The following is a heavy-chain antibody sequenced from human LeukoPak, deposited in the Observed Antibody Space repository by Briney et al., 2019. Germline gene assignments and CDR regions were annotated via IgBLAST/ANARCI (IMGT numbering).Heavy chain of an antibody. CDR2: IYYSGST. J-gene: IGHJ3*02. Sequence: RPSETLSLICTVSGGSISSSSYYWGWIRQPPGKGLEWIGSIYYSGSTYYNPSLKSRVTISVDTSKNQFSLKLSSVTAADTAVYYCARWGKKGVGNAFDIWGQGTMVTVSS. V-gene: IGHV4-39*07. CDR1: GGSISSSSYY. CDR3: ARWGKKGVGNAFDI. D-gene: IGHD1-26*01.